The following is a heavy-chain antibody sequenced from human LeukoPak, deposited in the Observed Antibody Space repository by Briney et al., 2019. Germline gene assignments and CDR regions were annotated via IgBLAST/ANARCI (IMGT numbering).Heavy chain of an antibody. Sequence: GGSLRLSCAASGFTFSDYWMQWVRLAGGEGLVWVSLIYGDVSTTYYADFVKRRFTISRDNAKNALYLQTSSLRAEDAAMYDCARVSGSRNYYFGAFDIWGQGTMVTVSS. CDR1: GFTFSDYW. J-gene: IGHJ3*02. CDR3: ARVSGSRNYYFGAFDI. CDR2: IYGDVSTT. D-gene: IGHD3-10*01. V-gene: IGHV3-74*01.